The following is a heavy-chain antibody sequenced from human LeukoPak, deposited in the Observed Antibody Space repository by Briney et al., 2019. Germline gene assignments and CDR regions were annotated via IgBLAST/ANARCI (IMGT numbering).Heavy chain of an antibody. CDR2: INPNSGGT. Sequence: ASVTVSCKASGYTFTGYYMHWVRQAPGQGLEWMGRINPNSGGTNYAQKFQGRVTMTRDTSISTAYMELSRLRSDDTAVYYCARDLITMVRGVNNWFDPWGQGTLVTVSS. D-gene: IGHD3-10*01. CDR3: ARDLITMVRGVNNWFDP. V-gene: IGHV1-2*06. CDR1: GYTFTGYY. J-gene: IGHJ5*02.